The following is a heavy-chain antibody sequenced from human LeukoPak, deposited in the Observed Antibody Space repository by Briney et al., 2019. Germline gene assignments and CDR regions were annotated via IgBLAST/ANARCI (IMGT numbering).Heavy chain of an antibody. CDR3: ARVYYGSGSYSYYYYYYMDV. D-gene: IGHD3-10*01. CDR1: GFTFSSYA. CDR2: ISGSGGST. Sequence: GGSLRPSCAASGFTFSSYAMSWVRQAPGKGLEWVSAISGSGGSTYYADSVKGRFTISRDNSKNTPYLQMNSLRAEDTAVYYCARVYYGSGSYSYYYYYYMDVWGKGTTVTVSS. J-gene: IGHJ6*03. V-gene: IGHV3-23*01.